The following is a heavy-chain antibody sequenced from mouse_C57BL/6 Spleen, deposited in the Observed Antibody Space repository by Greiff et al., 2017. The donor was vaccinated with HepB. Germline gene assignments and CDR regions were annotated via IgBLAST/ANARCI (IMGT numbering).Heavy chain of an antibody. CDR2: ISYDGSN. CDR3: ARDLPYYFDY. D-gene: IGHD2-1*01. Sequence: EVQRVESGPGLVKPSQSLSLTCSVTGYSITSGYYWNWIRQFPGNKLEWMGYISYDGSNNYNPSLKNRISITRDTSKNQLFLNLNSVTTEDTATYYCARDLPYYFDYWGQGTTLTVSS. J-gene: IGHJ2*01. CDR1: GYSITSGYY. V-gene: IGHV3-6*01.